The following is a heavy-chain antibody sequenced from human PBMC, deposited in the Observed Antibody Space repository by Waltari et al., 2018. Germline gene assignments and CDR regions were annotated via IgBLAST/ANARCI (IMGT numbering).Heavy chain of an antibody. D-gene: IGHD6-13*01. CDR2: IYHSGST. Sequence: QLQLQESGSGLVKPSQTLSLTCAVSGGSISSGGYSWSWIRQPPGKGLEWIGYIYHSGSTDYNPSLKRRVTISVDRSKNQCSLKLSSVTAADTAVYYCARAGYSSSWTFDYWGQGTLVTVSS. CDR1: GGSISSGGYS. CDR3: ARAGYSSSWTFDY. V-gene: IGHV4-30-2*01. J-gene: IGHJ4*02.